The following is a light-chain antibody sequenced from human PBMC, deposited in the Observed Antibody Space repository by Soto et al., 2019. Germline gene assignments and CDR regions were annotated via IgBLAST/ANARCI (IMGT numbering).Light chain of an antibody. CDR2: LEGSASY. CDR3: ETWDTNVVV. CDR1: SGQSTYI. V-gene: IGLV4-60*02. J-gene: IGLJ2*01. Sequence: QPVLTQSSSASASLGSSVKLTCTLSSGQSTYIIAWHQQQPGKAPRYLMKLEGSASYNKGSGIPDRFSGSSSGADRYLTISNLQFEDEADYYCETWDTNVVVFGGGTKLTVL.